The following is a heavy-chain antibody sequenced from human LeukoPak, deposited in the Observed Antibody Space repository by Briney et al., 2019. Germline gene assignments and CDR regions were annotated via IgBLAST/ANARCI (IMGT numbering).Heavy chain of an antibody. CDR1: GFTFSSYG. CDR3: AKDFITMVRGVTYNWFDP. Sequence: PGGSLRLSCAASGFTFSSYGMHWVRQAPGKGLEWVAVISYDGSNKYYADSVKGRFTISRDNSKNTLYLQMNSLRAEDTAVYYCAKDFITMVRGVTYNWFDPWGQGTLVTVSS. J-gene: IGHJ5*02. CDR2: ISYDGSNK. V-gene: IGHV3-30*18. D-gene: IGHD3-10*01.